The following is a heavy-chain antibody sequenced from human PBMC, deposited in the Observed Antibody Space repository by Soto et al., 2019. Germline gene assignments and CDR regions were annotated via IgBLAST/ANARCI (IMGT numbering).Heavy chain of an antibody. D-gene: IGHD3-10*01. CDR1: GGSFSGYY. V-gene: IGHV4-34*01. CDR3: ARVPSIIMVRGENWFDP. J-gene: IGHJ5*02. CDR2: INHSGST. Sequence: KTSETLSLTCAVYGGSFSGYYWSWIRQPPGKGLEWIGEINHSGSTNYNPSLKSRVTISVDTSKNQFSLKLSSVTAADTAVYYCARVPSIIMVRGENWFDPWGQGTLVTVSS.